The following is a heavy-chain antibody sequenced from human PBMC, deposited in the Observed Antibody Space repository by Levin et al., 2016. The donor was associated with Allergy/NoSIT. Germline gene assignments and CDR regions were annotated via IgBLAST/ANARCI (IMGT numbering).Heavy chain of an antibody. CDR2: INPNTGGT. J-gene: IGHJ6*02. V-gene: IGHV1-2*02. D-gene: IGHD3-9*01. CDR3: ARESFYDILTGYYKHNYYYGLDV. CDR1: GYSFSAYY. Sequence: ASVKVSCKASGYSFSAYYIHWVRQAPGQGLEWLGWINPNTGGTNYAQKFQGRVTMTRDTSITTAYMELNRLTSDDTALYYCARESFYDILTGYYKHNYYYGLDVWGQGTTVTVSS.